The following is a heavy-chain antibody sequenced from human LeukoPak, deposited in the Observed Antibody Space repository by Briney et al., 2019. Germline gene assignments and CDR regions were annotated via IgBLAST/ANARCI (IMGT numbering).Heavy chain of an antibody. Sequence: ASVKVSCKASGYTLTSYAMHWVRQAPGQRLEWMGWINAGNGNTKYSQKLQGRVTITRDTSASTAYMELSSLRSEDTAVYYCAIVVVAAYHQYFQHWGQGTLVTVSS. D-gene: IGHD2-15*01. CDR1: GYTLTSYA. V-gene: IGHV1-3*01. CDR2: INAGNGNT. J-gene: IGHJ1*01. CDR3: AIVVVAAYHQYFQH.